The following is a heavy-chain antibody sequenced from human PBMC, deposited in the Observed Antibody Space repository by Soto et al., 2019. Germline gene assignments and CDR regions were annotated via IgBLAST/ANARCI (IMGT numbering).Heavy chain of an antibody. CDR2: ISSGGSGGTT. J-gene: IGHJ4*02. CDR1: GFIFTNYA. V-gene: IGHV3-23*01. D-gene: IGHD6-6*01. Sequence: GSLRLSCAASGFIFTNYAMNWVRQAPGKGLEWVSAISSGGSGGTTYYADSVQGRFTISRDNSNNKLFLQMNSLRAEDTAVYYCARLPGGTAPRPAYWGQGTLVTVSS. CDR3: ARLPGGTAPRPAY.